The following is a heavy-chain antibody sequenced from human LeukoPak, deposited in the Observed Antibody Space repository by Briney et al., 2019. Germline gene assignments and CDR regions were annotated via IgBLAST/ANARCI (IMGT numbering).Heavy chain of an antibody. CDR3: ARGFTTVVTHYYYYYMDL. D-gene: IGHD4-23*01. CDR1: GYTFTSYD. J-gene: IGHJ6*03. V-gene: IGHV1-8*01. Sequence: ASVKVSCKASGYTFTSYDINWVRQATGQGLEWMGWMNPNSGNTGYAQKFQGRVTMTRNTSISTAYMELSSLRSEDTAVYYCARGFTTVVTHYYYYYMDLWGKGTTVTVSS. CDR2: MNPNSGNT.